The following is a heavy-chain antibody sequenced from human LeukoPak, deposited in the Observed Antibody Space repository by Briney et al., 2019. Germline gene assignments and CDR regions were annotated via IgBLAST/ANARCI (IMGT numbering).Heavy chain of an antibody. CDR2: INRDGSST. J-gene: IGHJ3*02. CDR3: ARDSSGPVSAFDI. CDR1: GFTFSSYW. V-gene: IGHV3-74*01. D-gene: IGHD3-22*01. Sequence: GGSLRLSCAASGFTFSSYWMHWVRQAPGKGLVWVARINRDGSSTHYADSVKSRFTISRDNAKNTLYLQMNSLRAEDTAVYYCARDSSGPVSAFDIWGQGTMVTVSS.